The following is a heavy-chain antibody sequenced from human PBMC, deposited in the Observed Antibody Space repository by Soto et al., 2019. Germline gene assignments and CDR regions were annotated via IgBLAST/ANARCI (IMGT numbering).Heavy chain of an antibody. CDR3: ARLGSSGW. J-gene: IGHJ4*02. Sequence: GAALKISGEGSGYSFTSYWIGWVRQMPGKGLEWMGMIDPSDSYTNYSPSFQGHVTISADKSISTAYLQWNSLKASDTAMYYCARLGSSGWWGQGTLVTVSS. D-gene: IGHD6-19*01. V-gene: IGHV5-10-1*01. CDR1: GYSFTSYW. CDR2: IDPSDSYT.